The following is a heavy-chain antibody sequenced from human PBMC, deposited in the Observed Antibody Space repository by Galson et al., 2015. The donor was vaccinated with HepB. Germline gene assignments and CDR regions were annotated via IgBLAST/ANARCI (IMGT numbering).Heavy chain of an antibody. J-gene: IGHJ4*02. V-gene: IGHV3-30*03. CDR3: ATSEIGASYQGEAFDH. CDR1: GFTFNTYG. D-gene: IGHD1-26*01. CDR2: IAYDGRSE. Sequence: SLRLSCAASGFTFNTYGMHWVRQAPGKGLEWVAVIAYDGRSEYYADSVNARFTISRDNSKNTVYLQMNILRAEDTAVYYCATSEIGASYQGEAFDHWGQGTLVTVSS.